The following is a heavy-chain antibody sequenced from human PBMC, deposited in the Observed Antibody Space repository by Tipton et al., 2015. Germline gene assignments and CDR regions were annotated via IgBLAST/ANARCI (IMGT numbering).Heavy chain of an antibody. Sequence: SLRLSCAASGFTFSTYAMNWVRQAPGKGLEWVSAISGSGGTTYYADSVKGRFTVSRDNSKNTLYLQMNSLRAEDTAVYYCAKDRSIVVAHPGAFDIWGQGTMVTVSS. CDR1: GFTFSTYA. CDR2: ISGSGGTT. CDR3: AKDRSIVVAHPGAFDI. V-gene: IGHV3-23*01. D-gene: IGHD6-19*01. J-gene: IGHJ3*02.